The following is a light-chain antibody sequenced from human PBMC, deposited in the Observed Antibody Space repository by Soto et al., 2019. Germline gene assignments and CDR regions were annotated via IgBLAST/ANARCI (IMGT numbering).Light chain of an antibody. Sequence: QSVLTQSPSVSAAPRQRVTISCSGSSSNIGNNAVNWYQQLPGKAPKLLIYYDDLLPSGVSDRFSGSKSGTSASLAISGLQSEDEADYYCAAWDDSLNVYVFGTGTKLTVL. J-gene: IGLJ1*01. V-gene: IGLV1-36*01. CDR3: AAWDDSLNVYV. CDR2: YDD. CDR1: SSNIGNNA.